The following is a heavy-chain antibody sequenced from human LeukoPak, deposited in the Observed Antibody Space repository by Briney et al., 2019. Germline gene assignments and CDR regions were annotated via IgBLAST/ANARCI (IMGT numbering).Heavy chain of an antibody. CDR2: IYTAGST. V-gene: IGHV3-53*01. J-gene: IGHJ4*02. D-gene: IGHD4-17*01. CDR1: GFTVSSSY. Sequence: GGSLRLSCAASGFTVSSSYMSWVRHTPGKGLEWVSVIYTAGSTYYPDSAKGRFTSSRDNSKNTVYLQMNSLSAEDTAVYYCISRRDYGINSWGQGTLVTVSS. CDR3: ISRRDYGINS.